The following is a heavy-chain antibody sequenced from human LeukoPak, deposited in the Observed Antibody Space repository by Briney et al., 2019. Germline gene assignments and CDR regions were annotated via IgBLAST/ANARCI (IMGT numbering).Heavy chain of an antibody. CDR3: ARGRWGEAFDI. CDR2: IWYDGSNK. Sequence: GGSLRLSCAASGFTFSSYGMHWVRQALGKGLEWVAVIWYDGSNKYYADSVKGRFTISRDNSKNTLYLQMNSLRAEDTAVYYCARGRWGEAFDIWGQGTMVTVSS. J-gene: IGHJ3*02. D-gene: IGHD4-23*01. V-gene: IGHV3-33*01. CDR1: GFTFSSYG.